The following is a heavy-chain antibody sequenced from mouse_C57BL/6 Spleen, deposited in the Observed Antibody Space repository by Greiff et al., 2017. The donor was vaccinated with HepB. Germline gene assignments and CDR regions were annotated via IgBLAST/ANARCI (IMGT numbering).Heavy chain of an antibody. CDR2: INPGSGGT. Sequence: ESGAELVRPGTSVKVSCKASGYAFTNYLIEWVKQRPGQGLEWIGVINPGSGGTNYNEKFKGKATLTADKSSSTAYMQLSSLTSEDSAVYFCARGATVVATPMDYWGQGTSVTVSS. V-gene: IGHV1-54*01. D-gene: IGHD1-1*01. CDR3: ARGATVVATPMDY. CDR1: GYAFTNYL. J-gene: IGHJ4*01.